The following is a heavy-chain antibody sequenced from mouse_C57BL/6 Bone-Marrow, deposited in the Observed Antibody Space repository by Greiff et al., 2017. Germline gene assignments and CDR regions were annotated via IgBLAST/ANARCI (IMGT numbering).Heavy chain of an antibody. V-gene: IGHV1-81*01. CDR2: IYPRSGTT. CDR3: ARGPHYYYGSSYFDY. D-gene: IGHD1-1*01. J-gene: IGHJ2*01. Sequence: VQLQQSGAELARPGASVKLSCKASGYTFTSYGISWVKQRTGQGLEWIGEIYPRSGTTYYNEKFKGKATLTADKSSSPAYMELRSLTSEDSAVYFWARGPHYYYGSSYFDYWGQGTTLTVSS. CDR1: GYTFTSYG.